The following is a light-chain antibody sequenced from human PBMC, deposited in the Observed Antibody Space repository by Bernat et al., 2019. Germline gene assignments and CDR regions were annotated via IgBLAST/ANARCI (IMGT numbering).Light chain of an antibody. Sequence: NLILTQSHSVSESPGKTVTISCTRSSGSIAGNYVHWYQQRPGSTPTIVIYEDKQRPSGVPDRFSGSIDSSSNSASLTISGLKTEDEADYYCQSYDSSNRRVFGTGTKVTVL. CDR3: QSYDSSNRRV. CDR2: EDK. J-gene: IGLJ1*01. CDR1: SGSIAGNY. V-gene: IGLV6-57*04.